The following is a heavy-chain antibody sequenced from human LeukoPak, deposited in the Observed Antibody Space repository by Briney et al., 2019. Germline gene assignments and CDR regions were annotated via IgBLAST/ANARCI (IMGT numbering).Heavy chain of an antibody. CDR2: INPNSGGT. CDR3: ARVPISSGWSSEQSRYFDY. CDR1: RYTFAGYY. Sequence: ASVKVSCKSSRYTFAGYYMHWVRQAPGQGLEWMGWINPNSGGTNYAQKFQGRVTMTRDTSISTAYMELSRLRSDDTAVYYCARVPISSGWSSEQSRYFDYWGQGTLVTVSS. V-gene: IGHV1-2*02. J-gene: IGHJ4*02. D-gene: IGHD6-19*01.